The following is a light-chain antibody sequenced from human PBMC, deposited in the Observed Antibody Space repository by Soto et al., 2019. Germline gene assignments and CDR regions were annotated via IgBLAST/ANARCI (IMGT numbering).Light chain of an antibody. CDR2: DAS. V-gene: IGKV3-15*01. Sequence: EKVMTQSPATLSVSPGERATLSCGASQSVRSNVAWYQQKPGQPPGLLIYDASTRATGIPSRFSGSGSGTEFTLTISSLKSEDFAVYYCQQYDNWPRTFGQGTRVDFK. J-gene: IGKJ1*01. CDR3: QQYDNWPRT. CDR1: QSVRSN.